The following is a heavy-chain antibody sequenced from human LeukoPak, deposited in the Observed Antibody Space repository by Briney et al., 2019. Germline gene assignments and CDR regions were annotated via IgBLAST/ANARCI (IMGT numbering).Heavy chain of an antibody. CDR2: MSPNSGNT. Sequence: ASVKVSCKTSGYTFTNYDINWVRQATGQGLEWMGWMSPNSGNTGYAQKFQGRVTMTRDTSISTAYMELSSLRSEDTVVYYCASNPPRTGDFNYWGQGALVTVSS. D-gene: IGHD7-27*01. V-gene: IGHV1-8*01. CDR3: ASNPPRTGDFNY. J-gene: IGHJ4*02. CDR1: GYTFTNYD.